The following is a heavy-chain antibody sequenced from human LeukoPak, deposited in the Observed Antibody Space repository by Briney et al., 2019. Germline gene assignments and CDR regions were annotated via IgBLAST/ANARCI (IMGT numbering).Heavy chain of an antibody. CDR3: ARVDIVVVPAPIYGDYYYYGMDV. V-gene: IGHV3-7*01. D-gene: IGHD2-2*01. CDR1: GFTFSSYW. Sequence: GGSLRLSCAASGFTFSSYWMSWVRQAPGKGLEWVANIKQDGSEKYYVDSVKGRFTISRDNAKNSLYLQMNSLRAEDTAVYYCARVDIVVVPAPIYGDYYYYGMDVWGQGTTVTVSS. CDR2: IKQDGSEK. J-gene: IGHJ6*02.